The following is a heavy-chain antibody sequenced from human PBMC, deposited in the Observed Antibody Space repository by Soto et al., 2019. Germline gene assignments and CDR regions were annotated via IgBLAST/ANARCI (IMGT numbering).Heavy chain of an antibody. D-gene: IGHD1-26*01. Sequence: AASVKVSCKASGGTFSSYAISWVRQAPGQGLEWMGGIIPIFGTANYAQKFQGRVTITADESTSTAYMELSSLRSEDTAVYYCATVAGPGWDGPYGYYGMDVWGQGTTVTVSS. J-gene: IGHJ6*02. CDR1: GGTFSSYA. V-gene: IGHV1-69*13. CDR2: IIPIFGTA. CDR3: ATVAGPGWDGPYGYYGMDV.